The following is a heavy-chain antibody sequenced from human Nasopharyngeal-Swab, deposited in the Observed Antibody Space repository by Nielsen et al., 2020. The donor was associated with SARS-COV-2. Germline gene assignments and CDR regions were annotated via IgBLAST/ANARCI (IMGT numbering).Heavy chain of an antibody. CDR2: INPSGGST. V-gene: IGHV1-46*01. CDR1: GYTFTSYY. CDR3: ARLLAAAGLYYYYGMDV. Sequence: SVKVSCKASGYTFTSYYMHWVRQDPGQGLEWMGIINPSGGSTSYAQKFQGRVTMTRDTSTSTVYMELSSLRSEDTAVYYCARLLAAAGLYYYYGMDVWGQGTTVTVSS. D-gene: IGHD6-13*01. J-gene: IGHJ6*02.